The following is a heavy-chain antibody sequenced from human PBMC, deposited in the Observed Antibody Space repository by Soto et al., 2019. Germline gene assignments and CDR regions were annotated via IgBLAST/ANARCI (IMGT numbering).Heavy chain of an antibody. Sequence: GGSLRLSCAASGFTFSSYGMHWVRQAPGKGLEWVAVIWYDGSNKYYADSVKGRFTISRDNSKNTLYLQMNSLRAEDTAVYYCAGELAGTGFVDYYGMDVWGQGTSVTVSS. V-gene: IGHV3-33*01. J-gene: IGHJ6*02. CDR2: IWYDGSNK. D-gene: IGHD6-19*01. CDR3: AGELAGTGFVDYYGMDV. CDR1: GFTFSSYG.